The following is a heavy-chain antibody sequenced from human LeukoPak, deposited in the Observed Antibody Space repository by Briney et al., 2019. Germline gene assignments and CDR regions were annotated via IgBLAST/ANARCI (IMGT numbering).Heavy chain of an antibody. J-gene: IGHJ3*02. CDR1: GFTFSSYN. V-gene: IGHV3-48*03. CDR3: ARLLGGLRTRSPFDI. Sequence: PGGSLRLSCAASGFTFSSYNMNWVRQAPGKGLEWVSYISSSGSTIYYADSVKGRFTISRDNAKNSLYLQMNSLRAEDTAVYYCARLLGGLRTRSPFDIWGQGTMVTVSS. D-gene: IGHD5-12*01. CDR2: ISSSGSTI.